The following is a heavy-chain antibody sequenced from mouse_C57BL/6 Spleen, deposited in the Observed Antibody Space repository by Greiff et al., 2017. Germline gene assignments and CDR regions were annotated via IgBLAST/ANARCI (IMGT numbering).Heavy chain of an antibody. CDR1: GYAFSSYW. CDR2: IYPGDGDT. J-gene: IGHJ1*03. Sequence: QVQLQQSGAELVRPGASVKISCKASGYAFSSYWMNWVKQRPGKGLEWIGQIYPGDGDTNYNGKLKGKATLTADTSSSTAYMQLSSLTSEDSAVYFCARYGNSPFDVWGTGTTVTVSS. D-gene: IGHD2-1*01. CDR3: ARYGNSPFDV. V-gene: IGHV1-80*01.